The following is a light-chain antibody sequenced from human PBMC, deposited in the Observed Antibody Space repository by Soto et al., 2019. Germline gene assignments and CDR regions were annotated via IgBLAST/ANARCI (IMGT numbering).Light chain of an antibody. V-gene: IGLV2-8*01. CDR3: SSHGGHSPYV. Sequence: QSALTQPPSASGSPGQSVAISCTGTTSDIGGYDYVSWYQQHPGKAPKLMIYDVNKRPSGVPDRFSGSKSGNTASLTVSGLQAEDEADYYRSSHGGHSPYVFGTGTKLTVL. J-gene: IGLJ1*01. CDR1: TSDIGGYDY. CDR2: DVN.